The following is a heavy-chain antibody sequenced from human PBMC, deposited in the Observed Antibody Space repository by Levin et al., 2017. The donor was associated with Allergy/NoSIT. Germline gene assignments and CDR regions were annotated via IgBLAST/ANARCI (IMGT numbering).Heavy chain of an antibody. V-gene: IGHV4-39*01. CDR3: ARRNHYGSYADY. J-gene: IGHJ4*02. D-gene: IGHD3-16*01. Sequence: SETLSLTCTVSGGSISSSSYYWGWIRQPPGKGLEWIGSIYYSGSTYYNPSLKSRVTISVDTSKNQFSLKLSSVTAADTAVYYCARRNHYGSYADYWGQGTLVTVSS. CDR2: IYYSGST. CDR1: GGSISSSSYY.